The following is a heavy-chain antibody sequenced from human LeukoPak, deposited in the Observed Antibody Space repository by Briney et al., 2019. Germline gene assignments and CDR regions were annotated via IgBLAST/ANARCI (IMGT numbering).Heavy chain of an antibody. V-gene: IGHV4-61*09. CDR1: GGSINSGSYY. Sequence: SETLSLTCTVSGGSINSGSYYWSWIRQPAGKGLEWMGHFYTSGHTSYNPSLKSRATLSVNTSKNQFSLKMNSGTAADTAVYYCARGVHGYSYGYVPWELYSYMDVWGKGTTLSISS. CDR3: ARGVHGYSYGYVPWELYSYMDV. CDR2: FYTSGHT. J-gene: IGHJ6*03. D-gene: IGHD5-18*01.